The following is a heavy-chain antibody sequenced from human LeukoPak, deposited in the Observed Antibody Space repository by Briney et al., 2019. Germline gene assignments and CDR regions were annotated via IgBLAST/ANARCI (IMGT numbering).Heavy chain of an antibody. CDR1: GGTFSSYA. D-gene: IGHD3-22*01. CDR2: TIPILGIA. Sequence: SVKVSCKASGGTFSSYAISWVRQAPGQGLEWMGRTIPILGIANYAQKFQGRVTITADKSTSTAYMELSSLRSEDTAVYYCASYQEYYYDSSGQTEQKYYFDYWGQGTLVTVSS. CDR3: ASYQEYYYDSSGQTEQKYYFDY. J-gene: IGHJ4*02. V-gene: IGHV1-69*04.